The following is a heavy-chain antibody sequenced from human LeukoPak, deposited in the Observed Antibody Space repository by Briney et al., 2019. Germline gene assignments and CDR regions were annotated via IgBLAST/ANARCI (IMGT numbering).Heavy chain of an antibody. Sequence: ASETLSLTCTVPGGSISSYYWTWIRQPPGKGLEWIGYIYYTGATSYNPSLKSRVTISVDTSKKQFSLKLTSVTAADTAVYYCARYGGSGWVIDNWGQGTLVTVSS. CDR1: GGSISSYY. CDR3: ARYGGSGWVIDN. J-gene: IGHJ4*02. D-gene: IGHD6-19*01. CDR2: IYYTGAT. V-gene: IGHV4-59*08.